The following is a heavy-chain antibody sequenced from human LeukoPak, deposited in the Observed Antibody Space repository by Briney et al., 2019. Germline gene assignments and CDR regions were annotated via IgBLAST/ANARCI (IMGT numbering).Heavy chain of an antibody. Sequence: GESLKISCKGSGYSFTSHWIGWVRPVPGKGLEWMGIIYPGDSDTRYSPSFQGQVTISAAKSISTAFLQWSSLKASDTAMYFCARGLGGGFWTGYPSCFDYWGQGTLVTVSS. V-gene: IGHV5-51*01. CDR3: ARGLGGGFWTGYPSCFDY. J-gene: IGHJ4*02. D-gene: IGHD3/OR15-3a*01. CDR2: IYPGDSDT. CDR1: GYSFTSHW.